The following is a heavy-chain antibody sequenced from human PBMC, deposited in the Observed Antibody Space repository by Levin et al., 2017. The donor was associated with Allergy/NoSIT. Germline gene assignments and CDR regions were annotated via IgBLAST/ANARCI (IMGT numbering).Heavy chain of an antibody. J-gene: IGHJ5*02. CDR3: ARDWAPNCSGGSCYSSRRYDWFDP. Sequence: GGSLRLSCAASGFSFSTYSMSWVRQAPGKGLEWVSSITSSSGYIYYGDSVKGRFTISRDNAKNSLYLQMNSLRVEDTAVYYCARDWAPNCSGGSCYSSRRYDWFDPWGQGTLVTVSS. CDR1: GFSFSTYS. V-gene: IGHV3-21*01. CDR2: ITSSSGYI. D-gene: IGHD2-15*01.